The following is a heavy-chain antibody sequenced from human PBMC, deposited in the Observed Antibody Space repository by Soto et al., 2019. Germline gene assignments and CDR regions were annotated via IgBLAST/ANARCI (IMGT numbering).Heavy chain of an antibody. J-gene: IGHJ5*02. CDR2: IYYSGST. V-gene: IGHV4-30-4*01. CDR1: GGSISSGYYY. Sequence: QVQLQESGPGLVKPSQTLSLTCTVSGGSISSGYYYWSWIRQPPGKGLEWIGYIYYSGSTYYNPSLKSRVTISVDTSKTQFSLKLSSVTAADTAVYYCASAWDPYGGNWFDPWGQGTLVTVSS. D-gene: IGHD1-26*01. CDR3: ASAWDPYGGNWFDP.